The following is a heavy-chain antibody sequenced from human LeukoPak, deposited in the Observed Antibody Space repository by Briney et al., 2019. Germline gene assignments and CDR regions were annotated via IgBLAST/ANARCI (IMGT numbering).Heavy chain of an antibody. CDR2: INHRGST. D-gene: IGHD4-11*01. CDR3: ARLYRDDYRNYAAPFDP. CDR1: GGSFSGYY. J-gene: IGHJ5*02. Sequence: PSETLSLTCAVYGGSFSGYYWSWIRQPPGKGLEWIGEINHRGSTHYNPSLKSRVSISVDTSKNQFSPKLTSVTAADTAVYYCARLYRDDYRNYAAPFDPWGQGTLVTVSS. V-gene: IGHV4-34*01.